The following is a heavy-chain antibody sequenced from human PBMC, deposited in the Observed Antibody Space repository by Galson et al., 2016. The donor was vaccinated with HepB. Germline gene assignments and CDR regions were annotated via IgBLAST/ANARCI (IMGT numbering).Heavy chain of an antibody. J-gene: IGHJ3*02. CDR2: IYHSGNT. Sequence: SETLSLTCAVSGDSIRGSNWWSWVRQPPGKGLEWIGEIYHSGNTNYNPSLESRVTLSVDKSKNLFSLRLTTVTAADSAIYYCARDRSSSWYSGFDIWGQGTMVIVAS. D-gene: IGHD6-13*01. CDR3: ARDRSSSWYSGFDI. CDR1: GDSIRGSNW. V-gene: IGHV4-4*02.